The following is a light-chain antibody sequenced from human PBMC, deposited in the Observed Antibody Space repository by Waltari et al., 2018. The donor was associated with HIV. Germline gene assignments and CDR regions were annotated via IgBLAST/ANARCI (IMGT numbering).Light chain of an antibody. V-gene: IGKV3-15*01. Sequence: VMTQSPATVSVSPGERATLSCRASQGFCTKLVWYQRKPGQAPRLRIYGASTRATGIPARFSGSGSGPDFTLTISSLQSEDSAIYYCQQYNNWPRTFGQGTKVEIK. CDR2: GAS. CDR1: QGFCTK. CDR3: QQYNNWPRT. J-gene: IGKJ1*01.